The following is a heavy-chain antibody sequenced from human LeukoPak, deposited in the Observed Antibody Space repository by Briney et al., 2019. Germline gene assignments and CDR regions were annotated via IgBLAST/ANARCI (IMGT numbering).Heavy chain of an antibody. Sequence: PSETLSLTCTVSGGSISSYYWSWIRQPPGKGLEWIGYIYHSGSTYYNPSLKSRVTISVDRSKNQFSLKLSSVTAADTAVYYCARDSSSWPYWYFDLWGRGTLVTVSS. J-gene: IGHJ2*01. CDR1: GGSISSYY. CDR2: IYHSGST. D-gene: IGHD6-13*01. CDR3: ARDSSSWPYWYFDL. V-gene: IGHV4-59*12.